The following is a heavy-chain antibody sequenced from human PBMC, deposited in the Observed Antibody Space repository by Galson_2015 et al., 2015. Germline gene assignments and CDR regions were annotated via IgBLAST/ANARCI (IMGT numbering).Heavy chain of an antibody. CDR3: VRRPLYSGSYFGYFDY. CDR2: IYPSDSET. Sequence: QSGAEVKKPGESLEISCKASGSSFSIYWIGWVRQEPGEGLELVGIIYPSDSETRYSPSFQGHVTISADTSINTAYLQWNSLQTSDTAMYCCVRRPLYSGSYFGYFDYWGQGTLVTVSS. D-gene: IGHD1-26*01. J-gene: IGHJ4*02. V-gene: IGHV5-51*01. CDR1: GSSFSIYW.